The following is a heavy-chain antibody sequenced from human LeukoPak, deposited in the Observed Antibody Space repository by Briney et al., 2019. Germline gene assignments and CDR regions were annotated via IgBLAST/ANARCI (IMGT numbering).Heavy chain of an antibody. D-gene: IGHD3-10*02. CDR1: GFTFSSYG. J-gene: IGHJ4*02. CDR2: ISSSSSYI. V-gene: IGHV3-21*01. CDR3: ATFGSVRGVTKTFDY. Sequence: PGGSLRLSCAASGFTFSSYGMSWVRQAPGKGLEWVSSISSSSSYIYYADSVKGRFTISRDNAKNSLYLQMNSLRAEDTAVYYCATFGSVRGVTKTFDYWGQGTLVTVSS.